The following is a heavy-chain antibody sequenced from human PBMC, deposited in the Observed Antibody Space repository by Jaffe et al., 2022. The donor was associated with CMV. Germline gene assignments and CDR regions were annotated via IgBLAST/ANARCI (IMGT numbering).Heavy chain of an antibody. J-gene: IGHJ4*02. CDR1: GFTFSDYY. CDR3: AKLDGAGPPEY. D-gene: IGHD1-1*01. Sequence: QVQLVESGGGLVKPGGSLRLSCAASGFTFSDYYMSWIRQAPGKGPEYVSHITSSSSYTDYADFVKGRFTISRDNAKNSLYLQMNSLTAEDTAVYYCAKLDGAGPPEYWGQGTLVTVSS. CDR2: ITSSSSYT. V-gene: IGHV3-11*06.